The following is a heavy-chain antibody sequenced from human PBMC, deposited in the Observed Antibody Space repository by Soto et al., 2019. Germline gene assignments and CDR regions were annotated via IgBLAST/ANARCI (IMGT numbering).Heavy chain of an antibody. CDR2: IYYSAST. J-gene: IGHJ4*02. V-gene: IGHV4-39*01. D-gene: IGHD3-9*01. CDR1: VGSFSCSSYY. CDR3: ASRRNILTGYYKGPLLDY. Sequence: SDTLSLTCTVSVGSFSCSSYYSRCIRHPPGKALDWIGSIYYSASTYHNPSLKSRVTISVDTSKNQFSLKLSSVTAADTAVYYCASRRNILTGYYKGPLLDYWGQGTLVTVS.